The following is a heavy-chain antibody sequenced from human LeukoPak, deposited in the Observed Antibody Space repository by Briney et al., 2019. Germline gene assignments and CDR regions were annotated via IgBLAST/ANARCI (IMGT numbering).Heavy chain of an antibody. D-gene: IGHD1-14*01. CDR2: INHSGST. Sequence: SQTLSLTCAVYGGSFSGYHGSWIRQPPGKGLEWIGEINHSGSTNYNPSLKSRVTISVDTSKNQFSLRLSSVTAADTAVYYCARAGTGDACDIWGQGTRDTVSS. J-gene: IGHJ3*02. CDR1: GGSFSGYH. CDR3: ARAGTGDACDI. V-gene: IGHV4-34*01.